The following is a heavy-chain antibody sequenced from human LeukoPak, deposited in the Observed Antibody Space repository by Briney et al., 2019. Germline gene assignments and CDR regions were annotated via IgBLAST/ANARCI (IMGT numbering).Heavy chain of an antibody. CDR3: ARSTYYDFWSGYYNEAPFDY. Sequence: SETLSLTCSVSGDSITSYYWGWIRQPPGKGLEWIGSIYHSGSTYYNPSLKSRVTISVDTSKNQFSLNLSSVTAADTAVYYCARSTYYDFWSGYYNEAPFDYWGQGTLVTVSS. D-gene: IGHD3-3*01. J-gene: IGHJ4*02. CDR2: IYHSGST. V-gene: IGHV4-38-2*01. CDR1: GDSITSYY.